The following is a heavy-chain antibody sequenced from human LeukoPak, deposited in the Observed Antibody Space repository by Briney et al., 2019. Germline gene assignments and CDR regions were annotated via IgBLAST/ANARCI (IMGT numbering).Heavy chain of an antibody. CDR3: AREPGELGYCSSTSCYLDNNWFDP. Sequence: KPSETLSLTCTVSGGSISSGGYYWSWIRQHPGKGLEWIGYIYYSGSTYYNPSLKSRVTISVDTSKNQFSLTLSSVTAADTAVYYCAREPGELGYCSSTSCYLDNNWFDPWGQGTLVTVSS. V-gene: IGHV4-31*03. CDR2: IYYSGST. CDR1: GGSISSGGYY. D-gene: IGHD2-2*01. J-gene: IGHJ5*02.